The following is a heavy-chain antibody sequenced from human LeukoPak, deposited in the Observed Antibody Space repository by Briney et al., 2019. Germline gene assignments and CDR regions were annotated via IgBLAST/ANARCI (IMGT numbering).Heavy chain of an antibody. CDR2: ISYDGSNK. CDR3: ARGGDHVLRYFDWSLRNMDWFDP. D-gene: IGHD3-9*01. J-gene: IGHJ5*02. CDR1: GFTFSSYA. V-gene: IGHV3-30-3*01. Sequence: PGRSLRLSCAASGFTFSSYAMHWVRQAPGKGLEWVAVISYDGSNKYYADSVKGRFTISRDNSKNTLYLQMNSLRAEDTAVYYCARGGDHVLRYFDWSLRNMDWFDPWGQGTLVTVSS.